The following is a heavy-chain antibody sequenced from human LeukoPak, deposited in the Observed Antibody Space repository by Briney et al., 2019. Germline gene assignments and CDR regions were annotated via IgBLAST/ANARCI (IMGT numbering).Heavy chain of an antibody. CDR3: AKDFGPRIAAAGTETDY. Sequence: GGTLRLSCAASGFTFSSYGMSWVRQAPGKGLEWVSAISGSGGSTYYADSVKGRFTISRDNSKNTLYLQMNSLRAEDTAVYYCAKDFGPRIAAAGTETDYWGQGTLVTVSS. D-gene: IGHD6-13*01. V-gene: IGHV3-23*01. CDR1: GFTFSSYG. CDR2: ISGSGGST. J-gene: IGHJ4*02.